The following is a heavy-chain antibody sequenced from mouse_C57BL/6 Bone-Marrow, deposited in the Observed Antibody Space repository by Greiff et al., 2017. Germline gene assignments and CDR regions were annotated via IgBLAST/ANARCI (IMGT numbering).Heavy chain of an antibody. CDR1: GYTFTDYY. CDR3: ARGDYSGSSYWYFDV. J-gene: IGHJ1*03. D-gene: IGHD1-1*01. V-gene: IGHV1-76*01. Sequence: QVQLQQSGAELVRPGASVKLSCKASGYTFTDYYINWVKQRPGQGLEWIARIYPGSGNTYYNEKFKGKATLTAEKSSSTAYMQLSSLTSEDSAVYFCARGDYSGSSYWYFDVWGTGTTVTVSS. CDR2: IYPGSGNT.